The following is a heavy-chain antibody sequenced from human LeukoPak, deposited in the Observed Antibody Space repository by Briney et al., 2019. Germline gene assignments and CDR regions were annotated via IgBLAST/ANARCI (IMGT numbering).Heavy chain of an antibody. J-gene: IGHJ6*02. Sequence: PGGSLRLSCAASGFTFSSYSMNWVRQAPGKGLEWVSYISSSSSTIYYADSVKGRFTISRDNAKNSLYLQMNSLRAEDTAAYYCARDGNYYDSSGWPWGYYYYGMDVWGQGTTVTVSS. CDR1: GFTFSSYS. D-gene: IGHD3-22*01. CDR3: ARDGNYYDSSGWPWGYYYYGMDV. V-gene: IGHV3-48*04. CDR2: ISSSSSTI.